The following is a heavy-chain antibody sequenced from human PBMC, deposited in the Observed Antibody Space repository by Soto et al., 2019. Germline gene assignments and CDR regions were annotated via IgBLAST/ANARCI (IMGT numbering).Heavy chain of an antibody. D-gene: IGHD1-26*01. Sequence: QVQLVESGGGVVQPGRSLRLSCAASGFTFSSYGMHWVRQAPGKGREWVAVISYDGSNEYYADSVKGRFTISRDNSKNTLYLQMNSLRAEVTAVYYCAKDAGGSSYFDYWGLGTLVTVSS. CDR1: GFTFSSYG. J-gene: IGHJ4*02. V-gene: IGHV3-30*18. CDR3: AKDAGGSSYFDY. CDR2: ISYDGSNE.